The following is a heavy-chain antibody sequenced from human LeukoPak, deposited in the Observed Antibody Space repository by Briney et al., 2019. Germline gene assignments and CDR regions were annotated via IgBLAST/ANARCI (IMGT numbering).Heavy chain of an antibody. D-gene: IGHD6-19*01. CDR3: ARESDRYSSGWYRFDY. Sequence: GASVKVSCKASGGTSSSYAISRVRQAPGQGLEWMGGIIPIFGTANYAQKFQGRVTITADKSTSTAYMELSSLRSEDTAVYYCARESDRYSSGWYRFDYWGQGTLVTVSS. CDR1: GGTSSSYA. J-gene: IGHJ4*02. V-gene: IGHV1-69*06. CDR2: IIPIFGTA.